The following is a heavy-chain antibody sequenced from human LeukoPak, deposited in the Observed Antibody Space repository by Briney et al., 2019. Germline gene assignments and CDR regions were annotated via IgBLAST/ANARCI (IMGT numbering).Heavy chain of an antibody. J-gene: IGHJ3*02. CDR3: ASGGSITIFGVVMPDAFDI. CDR1: GYSFTSYW. CDR2: IYPGDSDT. D-gene: IGHD3-3*01. Sequence: GESLKISCKGSGYSFTSYWIGWVRQMPGKGLEWMGIIYPGDSDTRYSPSFQGQVTISADKSISTAYLQWSSLKASDTAMYYCASGGSITIFGVVMPDAFDIWGQGTMVTVSS. V-gene: IGHV5-51*01.